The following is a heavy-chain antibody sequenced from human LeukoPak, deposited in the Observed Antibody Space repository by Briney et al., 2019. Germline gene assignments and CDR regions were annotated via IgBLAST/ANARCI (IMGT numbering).Heavy chain of an antibody. Sequence: ASVKVSCKASGGTFSSYAISWVRQAPGQGLEWMGWINPNSGGTNYAQKFQGRVTMTRDTSISTAYMELSRLRSDDTAVYYCARDMSRGGLDAFDIWGQGTMVTVSS. CDR2: INPNSGGT. V-gene: IGHV1-2*02. J-gene: IGHJ3*02. D-gene: IGHD3-10*02. CDR1: GGTFSSYA. CDR3: ARDMSRGGLDAFDI.